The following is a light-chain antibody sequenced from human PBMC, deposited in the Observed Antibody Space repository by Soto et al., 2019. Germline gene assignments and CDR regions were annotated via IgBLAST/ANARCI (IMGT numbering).Light chain of an antibody. J-gene: IGKJ4*01. CDR3: QQPSNWPLT. V-gene: IGKV3-11*01. CDR2: DTS. Sequence: EIGLTQSPATLSLSPGESATLSCRASQSISSYLAWYQQKPGQAPRLLIYDTSNRATGIPARFSGSGSGTDFTLTISTLEPEDFAVYYCQQPSNWPLTFGGGTKVEIK. CDR1: QSISSY.